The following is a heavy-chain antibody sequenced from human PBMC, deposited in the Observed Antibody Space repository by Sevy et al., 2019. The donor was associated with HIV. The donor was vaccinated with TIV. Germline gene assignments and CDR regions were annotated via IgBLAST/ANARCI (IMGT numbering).Heavy chain of an antibody. V-gene: IGHV1-69*13. CDR2: IIAVFGTT. Sequence: ASVKVSGKASGGIFRSNAISWVRQAPGQGLEWMGGIIAVFGTTNYAQKFQGRVTVTADEARSTAYMELSSLRSEDTAVYYCARDKYYYVSGSFDYCGQGTQVTVSS. J-gene: IGHJ4*01. CDR1: GGIFRSNA. CDR3: ARDKYYYVSGSFDY. D-gene: IGHD3-10*01.